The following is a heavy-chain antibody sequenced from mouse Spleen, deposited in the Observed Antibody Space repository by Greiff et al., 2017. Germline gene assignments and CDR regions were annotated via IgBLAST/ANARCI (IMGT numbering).Heavy chain of an antibody. J-gene: IGHJ4*01. D-gene: IGHD2-14*01. CDR1: GYSFTGYY. CDR2: INPSTGGT. CDR3: ARAVRHAMDY. Sequence: EVQLQQSGPELVKPGASVKISCKASGYSFTGYYMNWVKQSPEKSLEWIGEINPSTGGTTYNQKFKAKATLTVDKSSSTAYMQLKSLTSEDSAVYYCARAVRHAMDYWGQGTSVTVSS. V-gene: IGHV1-42*01.